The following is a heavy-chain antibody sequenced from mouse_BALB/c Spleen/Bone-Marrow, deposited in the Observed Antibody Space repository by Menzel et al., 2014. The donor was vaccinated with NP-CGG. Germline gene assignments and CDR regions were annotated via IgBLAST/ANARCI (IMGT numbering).Heavy chain of an antibody. D-gene: IGHD1-2*01. CDR3: ARLPLLRPWYFDV. CDR1: GYSITSGYH. Sequence: EVKLMESGPGLVEPSQSLSLTCSVTGYSITSGYHWNWIRQFPGNKLEWMGYISYDGNNNYNPSLNNRISITRDTSKNQFFLKLNSVTTEDTATYYSARLPLLRPWYFDVWGAGTTVTVSS. CDR2: ISYDGNN. V-gene: IGHV3-6*02. J-gene: IGHJ1*01.